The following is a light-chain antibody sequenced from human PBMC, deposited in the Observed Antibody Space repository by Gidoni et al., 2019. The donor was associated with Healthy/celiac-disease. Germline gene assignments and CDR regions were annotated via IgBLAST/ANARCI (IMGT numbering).Light chain of an antibody. J-gene: IGKJ1*01. V-gene: IGKV3-20*01. CDR3: QQYGSSPRT. CDR1: QSVSSSY. Sequence: EIVLTQSPGTLSLSPGERATLSCRASQSVSSSYLAWYQQKPGQAPRLLIYGASSRATGIPDRFSGSGSGTDFTLNISRLETEDFAVYYCQQYGSSPRTFXQXTKVXIK. CDR2: GAS.